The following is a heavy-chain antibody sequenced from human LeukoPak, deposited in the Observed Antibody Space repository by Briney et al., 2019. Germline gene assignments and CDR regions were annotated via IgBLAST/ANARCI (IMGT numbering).Heavy chain of an antibody. D-gene: IGHD1-1*01. V-gene: IGHV1-69*13. CDR1: GGTFSSYA. CDR3: ASDEGKTGTTNPPFFDY. CDR2: IIPIFGTA. Sequence: SVKVSCKASGGTFSSYAISWVRQAPGQGLEWMGGIIPIFGTANYAQKFQGRVTITADASTSPAYMELSSLRSEDTAVYYCASDEGKTGTTNPPFFDYWGQGTLVTVSS. J-gene: IGHJ4*02.